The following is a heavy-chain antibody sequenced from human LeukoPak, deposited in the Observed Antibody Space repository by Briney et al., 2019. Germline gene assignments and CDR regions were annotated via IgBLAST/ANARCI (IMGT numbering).Heavy chain of an antibody. V-gene: IGHV3-64*01. Sequence: GGSLRLSCAASGFTFSTYAMHWVRQAPGKGLEYVSAISNHGGSTYYANSVKGRFIISSDNSKNTLYLQMGSLRAEDLAVYYCARESATSGWLFDYWGQGTLVTVSS. CDR1: GFTFSTYA. J-gene: IGHJ4*02. CDR3: ARESATSGWLFDY. D-gene: IGHD6-19*01. CDR2: ISNHGGST.